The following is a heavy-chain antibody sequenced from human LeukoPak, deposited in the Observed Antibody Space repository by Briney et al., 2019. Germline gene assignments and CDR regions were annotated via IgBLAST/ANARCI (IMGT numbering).Heavy chain of an antibody. D-gene: IGHD4/OR15-4a*01. J-gene: IGHJ4*02. CDR3: ARDPDYGDN. CDR2: IYVGGTT. Sequence: GGSLRLSCAASGFTVSSNYMTWVRQAPGKGLEWVSVIYVGGTTYYADSVRGRFTISRDNSKNTLYLQMSSLRAEDTAVYYCARDPDYGDNWGLGTLVIVSS. CDR1: GFTVSSNY. V-gene: IGHV3-53*01.